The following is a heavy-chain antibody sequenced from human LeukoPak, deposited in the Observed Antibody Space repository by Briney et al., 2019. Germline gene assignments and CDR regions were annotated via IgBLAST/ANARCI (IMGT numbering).Heavy chain of an antibody. CDR2: INSNGSST. J-gene: IGHJ4*02. V-gene: IGHV3-74*01. D-gene: IGHD3-10*01. Sequence: GGSLRLSRAASRFTFSSYWMHWVRQAPGKGLVWVSRINSNGSSTSYADSVKGRFTISRDNAMNTLYLQMDSLRAEDTAVYYCAYGSGSYWGQGTLVTVSS. CDR1: RFTFSSYW. CDR3: AYGSGSY.